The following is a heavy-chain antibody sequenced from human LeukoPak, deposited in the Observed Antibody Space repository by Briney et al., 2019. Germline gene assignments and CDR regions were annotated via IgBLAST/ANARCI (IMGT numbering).Heavy chain of an antibody. J-gene: IGHJ4*02. V-gene: IGHV1-69*13. D-gene: IGHD5-18*01. CDR1: GGTFSSYA. CDR3: AIQRGYSYGFDY. CDR2: IIPIFGTA. Sequence: SVKVSCKASGGTFSSYAISWVRQAPGQGLEWMGGIIPIFGTANYAQKFQGRVTITADESMSTAYMELSSLRSEDTAVYYCAIQRGYSYGFDYWGQGTLVTVSS.